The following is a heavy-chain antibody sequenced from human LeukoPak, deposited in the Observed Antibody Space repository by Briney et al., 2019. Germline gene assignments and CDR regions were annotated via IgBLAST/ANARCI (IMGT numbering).Heavy chain of an antibody. J-gene: IGHJ1*01. D-gene: IGHD3-22*01. CDR3: ARKLRWKYYYDSSGFQH. CDR1: GGSFSGYY. CDR2: INHSGST. Sequence: PSETLSLTCAVYGGSFSGYYWSWIRQPPGKGLGWIGEINHSGSTNYNPSLKSRVTISVDTSKNQFSLKLSSVTAADTAVYYCARKLRWKYYYDSSGFQHWGQGTLVTVSS. V-gene: IGHV4-34*01.